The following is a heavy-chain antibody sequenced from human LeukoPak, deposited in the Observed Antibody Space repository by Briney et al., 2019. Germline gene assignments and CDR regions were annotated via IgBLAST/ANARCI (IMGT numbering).Heavy chain of an antibody. CDR3: ARDLAYSRLDY. J-gene: IGHJ4*02. D-gene: IGHD5-18*01. CDR1: GLTFSSSW. Sequence: GGSLRLSCAVSGLTFSSSWMDWVRQAPGKGLEWVASINPDGNKKYSAVSVKGRFTISRDNAENSLYLQMDSLRVEDTAFYYCARDLAYSRLDYWGQGMLVTVSS. CDR2: INPDGNKK. V-gene: IGHV3-7*01.